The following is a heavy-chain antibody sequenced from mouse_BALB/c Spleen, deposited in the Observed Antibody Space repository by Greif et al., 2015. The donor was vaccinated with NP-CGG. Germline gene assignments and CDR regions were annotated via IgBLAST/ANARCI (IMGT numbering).Heavy chain of an antibody. D-gene: IGHD2-4*01. CDR1: GYSFTGYT. CDR3: ARCDYDEGYAMDY. CDR2: INPYNGGT. J-gene: IGHJ4*01. V-gene: IGHV1-18*01. Sequence: VQLKGSGPELVKPGASMKISCKASGYSFTGYTMNWVKQSHGKNLEWIGLINPYNGGTSYNQKFKGKATLTVDKSSSTAYMELLSLTSEDSAVYYCARCDYDEGYAMDYWGQGTSVTVSS.